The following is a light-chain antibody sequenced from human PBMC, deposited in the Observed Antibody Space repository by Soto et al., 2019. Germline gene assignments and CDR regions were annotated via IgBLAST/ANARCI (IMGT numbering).Light chain of an antibody. J-gene: IGKJ1*01. V-gene: IGKV1-33*01. CDR3: QQYENVPT. CDR1: QDITTF. Sequence: DIQLTQSPSSLSAYVGDSVTITCQASQDITTFLNWYHQRPGKAPKLLISDASALQTGVPSRFRGSGAGTHFSFTISRLQPEDIGSYLCQQYENVPTVGHGTKVEI. CDR2: DAS.